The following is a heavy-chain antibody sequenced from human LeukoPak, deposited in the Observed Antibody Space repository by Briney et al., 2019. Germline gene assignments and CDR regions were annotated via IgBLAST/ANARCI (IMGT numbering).Heavy chain of an antibody. CDR2: IYYSGST. V-gene: IGHV4-59*08. CDR1: GGSISSYY. CDR3: ARHAVAGTIGY. Sequence: PSETLSLTCTVSGGSISSYYWSWIRQPPGEGLEWIGYIYYSGSTNYNPSLKSRVTISVDTSKNQFSLKLGSVTAADTAVYYCARHAVAGTIGYWGQGTLVTVSS. D-gene: IGHD6-19*01. J-gene: IGHJ4*02.